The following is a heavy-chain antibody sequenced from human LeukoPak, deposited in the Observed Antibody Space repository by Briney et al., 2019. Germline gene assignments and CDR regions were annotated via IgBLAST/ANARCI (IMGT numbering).Heavy chain of an antibody. CDR3: NTYTMGAFDS. Sequence: GGSLRLSCAASGFTFSNAWMTWVRQAPGKGLEWVGRIKSKSDGGTTDYDTPVKGRFTISRDDSKNTVYLQMNSLKTEDTAMFYCNTYTMGAFDSWGQGTLVTVSS. D-gene: IGHD3-10*01. CDR2: IKSKSDGGTT. J-gene: IGHJ4*02. CDR1: GFTFSNAW. V-gene: IGHV3-15*01.